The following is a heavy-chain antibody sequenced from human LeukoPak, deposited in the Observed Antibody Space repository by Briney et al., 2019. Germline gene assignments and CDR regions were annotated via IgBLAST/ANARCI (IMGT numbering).Heavy chain of an antibody. J-gene: IGHJ4*02. CDR2: MSGSGGTT. CDR1: GFTFSSYA. V-gene: IGHV3-23*01. CDR3: ASITMIVVAQGPFDY. Sequence: AGCLRLSCAASGFTFSSYAMSWVRQAPGKGLEWVSAMSGSGGTTYYADSVKGRFTISRDNSKNTLYLQMNSLRAEDTAVYYCASITMIVVAQGPFDYWGQGTLVTVSS. D-gene: IGHD3-22*01.